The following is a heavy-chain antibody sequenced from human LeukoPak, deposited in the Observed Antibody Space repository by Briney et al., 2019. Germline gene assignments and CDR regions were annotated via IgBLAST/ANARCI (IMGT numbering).Heavy chain of an antibody. Sequence: ASVKVSCKASGYTFTGYYMRWVRQAPGQGLEWMGRINPNSGGTNYAQKFQGRVTMTRDTSISTAYMELSRLRSDDTAVYYCARDDAASYYYYGMDVWGQGTTVTVSS. CDR1: GYTFTGYY. D-gene: IGHD6-25*01. V-gene: IGHV1-2*06. CDR2: INPNSGGT. CDR3: ARDDAASYYYYGMDV. J-gene: IGHJ6*02.